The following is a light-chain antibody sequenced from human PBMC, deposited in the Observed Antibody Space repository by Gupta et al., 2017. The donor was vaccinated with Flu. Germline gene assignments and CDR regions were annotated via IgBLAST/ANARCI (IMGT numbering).Light chain of an antibody. CDR3: QAWDTGTCG. CDR2: QDG. V-gene: IGLV3-1*01. J-gene: IGLJ2*01. Sequence: SYELTQPPSVSVSPGQTASITCSGENLGDTYVSWYQQRPGQSPALVIFQDGTRPSGIPERFSGSNDWNTATLTISGTQAMDEADYFWQAWDTGTCGFGGGNKLTVL. CDR1: NLGDTY.